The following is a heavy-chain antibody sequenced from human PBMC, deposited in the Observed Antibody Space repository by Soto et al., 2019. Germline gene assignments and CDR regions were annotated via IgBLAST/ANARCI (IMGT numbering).Heavy chain of an antibody. Sequence: PSVKVSCKASGYAFSSNYIHWVRQAPGQGLEWMGVINPNSGGTNYAQKFQGWVTMTRDTSISTAYMELSRLRSDDTAVYYCARVGYAVTTGGAFDIWGQGTMVTVSS. CDR3: ARVGYAVTTGGAFDI. V-gene: IGHV1-2*04. J-gene: IGHJ3*02. D-gene: IGHD4-17*01. CDR2: INPNSGGT. CDR1: GYAFSSNY.